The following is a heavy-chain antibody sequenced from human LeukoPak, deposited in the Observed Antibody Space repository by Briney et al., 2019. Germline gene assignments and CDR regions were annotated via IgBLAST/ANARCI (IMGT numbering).Heavy chain of an antibody. CDR3: ARAGDYYDILTGYPQNWFDP. CDR2: ISSSSSYI. CDR1: GFTFSSYS. D-gene: IGHD3-9*01. Sequence: PGGSLRLSCAASGFTFSSYSKNWVRQAPGKGLEWVSSISSSSSYIYYADSVKGRFTISRDNAKNSLYLQMNSLRAEDTAVYYCARAGDYYDILTGYPQNWFDPWGQGTLVTVSS. V-gene: IGHV3-21*01. J-gene: IGHJ5*02.